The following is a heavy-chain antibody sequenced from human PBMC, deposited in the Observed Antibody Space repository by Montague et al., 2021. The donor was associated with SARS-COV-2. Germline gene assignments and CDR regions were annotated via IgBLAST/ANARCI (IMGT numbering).Heavy chain of an antibody. J-gene: IGHJ3*02. CDR1: GGSITRNYY. D-gene: IGHD3-10*01. CDR3: ARPLVRGVPKAFDI. CDR2: IYYSGTT. Sequence: SETLSLTCTVPGGSITRNYYWGWIRQPPGEGLEWVGNIYYSGTTFINPSLESRVTISVDASKNQFSLNLTSVTAADTAVYYCARPLVRGVPKAFDIWGQGALVIVSS. V-gene: IGHV4-39*01.